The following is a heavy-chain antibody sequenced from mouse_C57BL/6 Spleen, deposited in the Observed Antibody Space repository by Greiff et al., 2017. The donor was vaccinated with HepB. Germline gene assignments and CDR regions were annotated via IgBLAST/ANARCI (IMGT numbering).Heavy chain of an antibody. V-gene: IGHV1-50*01. CDR3: ARSESTWGYFDY. J-gene: IGHJ2*01. CDR2: IDPSDSYT. CDR1: GYTFTSYW. D-gene: IGHD5-1*01. Sequence: QVQLQQPGAELVKPGASVKLSCKASGYTFTSYWMQWVKQRPGQGLEWIGEIDPSDSYTNYNQKFKGKAPLTVDTSSSTAYMQLSSLTSEDSAVYYCARSESTWGYFDYWGQGTTLTVSS.